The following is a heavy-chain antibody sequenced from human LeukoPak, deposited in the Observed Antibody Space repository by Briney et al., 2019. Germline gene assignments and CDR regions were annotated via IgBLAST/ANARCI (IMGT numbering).Heavy chain of an antibody. CDR2: RNPADSDT. D-gene: IGHD1-26*01. J-gene: IGHJ3*02. CDR3: ARWGIVGTTTNDAFDI. V-gene: IGHV5-51*01. Sequence: GESLKISCKGSGYTFTSYWIGWVRQMPGKGLEWMGLRNPADSDTRYSPSFQGQVTISVDKSISTAYREWSSLNASDTAMYYCARWGIVGTTTNDAFDIWGQGTMVTVSS. CDR1: GYTFTSYW.